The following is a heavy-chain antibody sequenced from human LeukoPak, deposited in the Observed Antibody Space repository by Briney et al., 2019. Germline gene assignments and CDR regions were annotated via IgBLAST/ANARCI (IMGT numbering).Heavy chain of an antibody. CDR1: GFTFSNYW. J-gene: IGHJ4*02. Sequence: GGSLRLSCAASGFTFSNYWMSWARQTPGKGLEWVASINQAGGEKYFVESVKGRFTISRDNTRTSLDLQMNSLRAEDTAVYYCAKGAGDTSRWFDFWGQGTLVTVSS. D-gene: IGHD2-2*01. CDR2: INQAGGEK. CDR3: AKGAGDTSRWFDF. V-gene: IGHV3-7*03.